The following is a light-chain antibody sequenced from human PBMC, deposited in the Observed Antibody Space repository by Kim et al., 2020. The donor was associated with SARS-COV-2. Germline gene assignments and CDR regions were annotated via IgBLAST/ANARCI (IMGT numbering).Light chain of an antibody. Sequence: SVGDRVTITCRASQRISNSLAGYQQRPGKAPTLLIYEASSLESGVPSRFSGTGSGTEFTLTISSLQPDDFATYYCQHYDNYSQTFGPGTKVDIK. CDR2: EAS. J-gene: IGKJ1*01. CDR1: QRISNS. V-gene: IGKV1-5*01. CDR3: QHYDNYSQT.